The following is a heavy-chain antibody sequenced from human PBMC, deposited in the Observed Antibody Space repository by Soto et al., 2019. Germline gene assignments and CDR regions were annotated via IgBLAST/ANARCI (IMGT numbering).Heavy chain of an antibody. CDR2: IGGGDDDR. D-gene: IGHD1-20*01. CDR3: AKDRQSYNAVWDPFDS. J-gene: IGHJ3*01. CDR1: GFTFDTYA. V-gene: IGHV3-23*01. Sequence: EVQLLESGGGLVQPGGSLRLSCAASGFTFDTYAMSWVRQAPGRGLEWVSSIGGGDDDRHYTDSVKGRFTISRVNSRNTVFLHMSSLSAEDTARYYCAKDRQSYNAVWDPFDSWGQGTVVTVTS.